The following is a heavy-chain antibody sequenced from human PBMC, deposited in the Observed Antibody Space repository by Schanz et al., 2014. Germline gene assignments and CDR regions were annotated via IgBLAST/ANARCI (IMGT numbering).Heavy chain of an antibody. CDR1: GFSVGNKY. CDR3: VRDSFFAFDY. J-gene: IGHJ4*02. Sequence: EVQLVESGGGLVQPGGSLRLSCAASGFSVGNKYMNWVRQAPGKGLEWVSFVHPGGSTYYPDSVKGRFTISRDNSKNTLYLQMNSLRAEDTAVYYCVRDSFFAFDYWGQGTLVTVSS. D-gene: IGHD3-3*01. V-gene: IGHV3-66*01. CDR2: VHPGGST.